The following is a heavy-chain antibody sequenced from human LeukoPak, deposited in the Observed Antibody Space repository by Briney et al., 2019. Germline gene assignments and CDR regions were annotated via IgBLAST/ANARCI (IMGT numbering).Heavy chain of an antibody. V-gene: IGHV3-74*01. D-gene: IGHD1-14*01. CDR1: GFTFSIYW. CDR2: INSDGSST. CDR3: ARDPSDDPTGDY. J-gene: IGHJ4*02. Sequence: GGSLRLSCAASGFTFSIYWVHWVRQAPGKGLVWVSSINSDGSSTSYADSVKGRFTISRDNAKNTLYLQMNTLRAEDTAVYYCARDPSDDPTGDYWGQGTLVTVSS.